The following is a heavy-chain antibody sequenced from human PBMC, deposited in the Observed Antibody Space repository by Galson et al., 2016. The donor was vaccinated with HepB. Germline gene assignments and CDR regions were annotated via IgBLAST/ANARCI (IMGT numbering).Heavy chain of an antibody. CDR2: ISSYGSTI. V-gene: IGHV3-48*03. CDR3: ARFRWLEPLDY. J-gene: IGHJ4*02. CDR1: GFTFTTYE. D-gene: IGHD6-19*01. Sequence: SLRLSCAASGFTFTTYEMTWVRQAPGKGLEWISYISSYGSTIYYADSVKGRFTISRDNAENSLYLQMNSLRAEDTAVYYCARFRWLEPLDYWGQGTLVTVSS.